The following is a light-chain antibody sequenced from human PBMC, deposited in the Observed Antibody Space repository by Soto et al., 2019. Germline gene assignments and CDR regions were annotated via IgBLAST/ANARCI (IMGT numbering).Light chain of an antibody. CDR2: YDD. Sequence: QSVLTQPPSVSDAPRQWVTISCSGSSSNVGNNAVIWYQQLPGKAPKLLIYYDDLLPSGVSDRFSGSKSGTSASLAISGLQSEDEADYYCAAWDDSLNVWVFGGGTQLTVL. CDR3: AAWDDSLNVWV. J-gene: IGLJ3*02. CDR1: SSNVGNNA. V-gene: IGLV1-36*01.